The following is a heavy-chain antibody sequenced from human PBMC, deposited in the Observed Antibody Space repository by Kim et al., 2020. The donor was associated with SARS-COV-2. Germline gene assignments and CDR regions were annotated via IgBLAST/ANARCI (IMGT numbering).Heavy chain of an antibody. CDR2: ISGSDGST. V-gene: IGHV3-23*01. Sequence: GGSLRLSCVASGFTFSTYTMNWVRQAPGKGLEWVSSISGSDGSTYYADSVKGRFTISRDNSKNTVSLQMNSLRAEDTALYYCASRSPIIATGTGWGQGTLVTVSS. D-gene: IGHD6-13*01. CDR3: ASRSPIIATGTG. J-gene: IGHJ4*02. CDR1: GFTFSTYT.